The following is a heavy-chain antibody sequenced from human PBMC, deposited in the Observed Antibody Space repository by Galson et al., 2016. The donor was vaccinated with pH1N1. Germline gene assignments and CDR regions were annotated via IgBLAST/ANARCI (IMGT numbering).Heavy chain of an antibody. CDR1: GYSFTRYW. CDR3: ARHSGDGYRYGSERYFDY. D-gene: IGHD5-18*01. Sequence: QSGAEVKKPGESLKISCKGSGYSFTRYWIGWVRQMPGKGLEWMGIIFPGYSDTRYSPSFQGQVTISADKSISTAYLQGSSLKASDTAMYYCARHSGDGYRYGSERYFDYWGQGTLVTVSS. V-gene: IGHV5-51*01. J-gene: IGHJ4*02. CDR2: IFPGYSDT.